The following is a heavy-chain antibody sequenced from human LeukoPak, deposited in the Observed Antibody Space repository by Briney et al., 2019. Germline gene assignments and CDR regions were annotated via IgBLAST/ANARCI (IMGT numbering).Heavy chain of an antibody. CDR3: ARTPRGYSSSCLDY. V-gene: IGHV3-30-3*01. J-gene: IGHJ4*02. Sequence: PGGSLRLSCAASGFTFSSYAMHWVRQAPGKGLEWVAVISYDGSNKYYADSVKGRFTISRDNSKNTLYLQMNSLRAEDTAVYYCARTPRGYSSSCLDYWGQGTLVTVSS. D-gene: IGHD6-13*01. CDR2: ISYDGSNK. CDR1: GFTFSSYA.